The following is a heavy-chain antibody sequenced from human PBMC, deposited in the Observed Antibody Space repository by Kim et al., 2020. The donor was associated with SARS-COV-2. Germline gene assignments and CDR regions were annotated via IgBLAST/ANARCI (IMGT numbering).Heavy chain of an antibody. D-gene: IGHD6-13*01. CDR2: ISSNGGST. J-gene: IGHJ4*02. CDR3: ARIGSDSSSWYYHPRGDFDY. V-gene: IGHV3-64D*09. Sequence: GGSLRLSCSASGFTFSSYAMHWVRQAPGKGLEYVSAISSNGGSTYYADSVKGRFTISRDNSKNTLYLQMSSLRAEDTAVYYCARIGSDSSSWYYHPRGDFDYWGQGTLVTVSS. CDR1: GFTFSSYA.